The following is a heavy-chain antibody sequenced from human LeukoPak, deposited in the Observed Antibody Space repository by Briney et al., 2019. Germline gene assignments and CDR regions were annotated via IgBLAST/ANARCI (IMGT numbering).Heavy chain of an antibody. Sequence: EASVKDSCKASGYTFTSYGSSWVRQAAGRGVEWMGWISAYNGNTNYAQRLQGSVNMTTETSTRTAYMELRSVRSDDTAVYSCARDVIAYFDYWGQGTLVTVSS. V-gene: IGHV1-18*04. CDR1: GYTFTSYG. CDR3: ARDVIAYFDY. CDR2: ISAYNGNT. J-gene: IGHJ4*02. D-gene: IGHD6-13*01.